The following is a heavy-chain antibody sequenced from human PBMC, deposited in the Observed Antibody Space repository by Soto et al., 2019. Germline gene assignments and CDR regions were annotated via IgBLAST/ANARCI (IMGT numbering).Heavy chain of an antibody. CDR3: ARIQGVGLSNDY. Sequence: ASVKVSCKASGGTFSSYAISWVRQAPGQGLEWMGGIIPIFGTANYAQKFQGRVTITADESTSTAYMELSSLSSEDTAGYYCARIQGVGLSNDYWGQGTLVTVSS. D-gene: IGHD5-18*01. V-gene: IGHV1-69*13. CDR2: IIPIFGTA. J-gene: IGHJ4*02. CDR1: GGTFSSYA.